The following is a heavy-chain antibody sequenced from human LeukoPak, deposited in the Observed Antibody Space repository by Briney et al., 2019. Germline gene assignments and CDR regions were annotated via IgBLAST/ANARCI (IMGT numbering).Heavy chain of an antibody. D-gene: IGHD6-19*01. CDR3: ARERVTGTSYYYYYGMDV. Sequence: GGSLRLSCAASGFTFSSYGMHWVRQAPGRGLEWVAVIWHDGSNKYYAASVKGRFTISRDNSKNTLYLQMNSLRAEDTAVYYCARERVTGTSYYYYYGMDVWGQGTTVTVSS. CDR2: IWHDGSNK. J-gene: IGHJ6*02. V-gene: IGHV3-33*01. CDR1: GFTFSSYG.